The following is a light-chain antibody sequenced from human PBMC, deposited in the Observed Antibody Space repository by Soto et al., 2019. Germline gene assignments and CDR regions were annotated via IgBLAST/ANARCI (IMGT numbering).Light chain of an antibody. CDR2: AAS. Sequence: EIVLTQSPGTLSLSPGERATLSCRASQSVSRSYLAWYQQKPGQAPRLLIYAASSRATGIPDRFSGSGSGTDFTLTISRLEPEDFAVYYCQQYDTSPRNTFGQGTKLEIK. V-gene: IGKV3-20*01. CDR1: QSVSRSY. J-gene: IGKJ2*01. CDR3: QQYDTSPRNT.